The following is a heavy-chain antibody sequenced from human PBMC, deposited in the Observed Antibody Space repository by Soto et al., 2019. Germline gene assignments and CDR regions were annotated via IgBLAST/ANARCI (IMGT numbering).Heavy chain of an antibody. D-gene: IGHD2-2*01. V-gene: IGHV3-11*01. Sequence: PGGSLRLSCAASGFTFSDYYMSWIRQAPGKGLEWVSYISSSGSTIYYADSVKGRFTISRDNAKNSLYLQMNSLRAEDTAVYYCATRCSSTSCPQHAFDIWGQGTMVTVSS. CDR2: ISSSGSTI. CDR3: ATRCSSTSCPQHAFDI. CDR1: GFTFSDYY. J-gene: IGHJ3*02.